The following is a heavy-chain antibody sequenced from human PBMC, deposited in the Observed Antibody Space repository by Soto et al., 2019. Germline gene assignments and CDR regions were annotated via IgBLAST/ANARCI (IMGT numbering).Heavy chain of an antibody. CDR2: INPSGGST. D-gene: IGHD3-22*01. CDR1: GYTFTSYY. V-gene: IGHV1-46*01. Sequence: ASVKVSCKASGYTFTSYYMHWVRQAPGQGLEWMGIINPSGGSTSYAQKFQGRVTMTRDTSTSTVYMELSSLRSEDTAVYYCARARTYYYDSSGYFFDYWGQGTLVTVSS. J-gene: IGHJ4*02. CDR3: ARARTYYYDSSGYFFDY.